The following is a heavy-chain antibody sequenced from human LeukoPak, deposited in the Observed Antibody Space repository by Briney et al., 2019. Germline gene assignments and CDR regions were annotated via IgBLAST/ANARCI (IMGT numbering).Heavy chain of an antibody. Sequence: GASVKVSCKASGYSFTDYYMHWVRQAPGQGLEWMGWISAYSGNTNYAQNLQGRVTMTTDTSTSTAYMELRSLRSDDTAVYYCARAPDDYDFWSGPFDYWGRGTLVTVSS. V-gene: IGHV1-18*04. D-gene: IGHD3-3*01. J-gene: IGHJ4*02. CDR2: ISAYSGNT. CDR3: ARAPDDYDFWSGPFDY. CDR1: GYSFTDYY.